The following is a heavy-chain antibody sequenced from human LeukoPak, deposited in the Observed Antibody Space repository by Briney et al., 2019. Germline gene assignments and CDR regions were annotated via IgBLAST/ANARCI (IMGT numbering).Heavy chain of an antibody. CDR3: ARDYGDREYDAFDI. Sequence: GGSLRLSCVVSGISLSNYAMTWVRQAPGKGLEWVSYISERGGSTTYADSVKGRFTISRDTSLNTLYLQMSRLRAEDTAVYYCARDYGDREYDAFDIWGQGTMVTVSS. CDR1: GISLSNYA. D-gene: IGHD4-17*01. J-gene: IGHJ3*02. V-gene: IGHV3-23*01. CDR2: ISERGGST.